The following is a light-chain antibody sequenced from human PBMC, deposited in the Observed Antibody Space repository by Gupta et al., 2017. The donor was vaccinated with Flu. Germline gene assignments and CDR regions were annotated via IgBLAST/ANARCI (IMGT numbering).Light chain of an antibody. Sequence: TVTISCSGSSSNIGSNVVNWYQQVPGRAPKILMRCNHLWPSGVTDRLSGSKSGTSASLAISGLRSEDEADYYCSTWDDSLNGVVFGGGTKLTVL. CDR3: STWDDSLNGVV. CDR1: SSNIGSNV. V-gene: IGLV1-44*01. CDR2: CNH. J-gene: IGLJ2*01.